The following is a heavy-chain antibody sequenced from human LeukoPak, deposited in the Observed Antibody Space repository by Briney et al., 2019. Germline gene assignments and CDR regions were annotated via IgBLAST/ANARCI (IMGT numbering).Heavy chain of an antibody. CDR1: GGSVSSGSYY. CDR3: ARGMATISHDYAFDI. V-gene: IGHV4-61*01. CDR2: IYYSGST. D-gene: IGHD5-12*01. Sequence: SETLSLTCTVSGGSVSSGSYYWSWIRQPPGKGLEWIGYIYYSGSTNYNPSLKSRVTISVDTSKNQFSLKLSSVTAADTAVYYCARGMATISHDYAFDIWGRGTMVTVSS. J-gene: IGHJ3*02.